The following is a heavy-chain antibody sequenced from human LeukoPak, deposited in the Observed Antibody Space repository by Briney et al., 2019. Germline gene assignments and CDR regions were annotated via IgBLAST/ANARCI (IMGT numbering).Heavy chain of an antibody. V-gene: IGHV3-66*01. CDR2: FYSGGST. CDR1: GFTVSSNY. D-gene: IGHD3-22*01. J-gene: IGHJ6*02. CDR3: ARVEVGYYSMDV. Sequence: GGSLRLSCAASGFTVSSNYMSWVRQAPGKGLEWVSVFYSGGSTYYADSVKGRFTISRDNSKNTLYLQMDSLRAEDTAVYCCARVEVGYYSMDVWGQGTTVTVSS.